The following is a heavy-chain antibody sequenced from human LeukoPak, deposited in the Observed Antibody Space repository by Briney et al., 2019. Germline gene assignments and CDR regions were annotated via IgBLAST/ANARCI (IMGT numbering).Heavy chain of an antibody. J-gene: IGHJ4*02. CDR1: GGSVSSGSYY. CDR2: IYYSGRT. D-gene: IGHD5-18*01. V-gene: IGHV4-61*01. CDR3: ASGPPTGYSYVY. Sequence: SETLSLTCTVSGGSVSSGSYYWSWIRQPPGKGLEWIGYIYYSGRTNYNPSLESRVTISVDTSKNQFSLKLSSVTAADTAVYYCASGPPTGYSYVYWGQGTLVTVSS.